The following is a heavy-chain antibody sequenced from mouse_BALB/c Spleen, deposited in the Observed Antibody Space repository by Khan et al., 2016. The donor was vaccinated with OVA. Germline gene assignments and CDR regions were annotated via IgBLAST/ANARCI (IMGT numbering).Heavy chain of an antibody. CDR1: GYSITSDYA. D-gene: IGHD2-14*01. V-gene: IGHV3-2*02. CDR3: ARIYRGDFDY. CDR2: ISNSGNT. Sequence: VQLKESAPGLVKPSQSLSLTCTVTGYSITSDYAWNWIRQFPGNKLEWMGYISNSGNTKHNPSLKSRISITRDTSKNQFFLQLNSVTIDDTATHSCARIYRGDFDYWIKGTTI. J-gene: IGHJ2*01.